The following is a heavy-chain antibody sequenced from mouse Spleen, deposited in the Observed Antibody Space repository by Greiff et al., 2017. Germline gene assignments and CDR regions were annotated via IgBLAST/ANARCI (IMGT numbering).Heavy chain of an antibody. CDR1: GYSITSGYY. J-gene: IGHJ4*01. CDR3: ARSIYYYGSSLLLSGKGGAMDY. V-gene: IGHV3-6*01. D-gene: IGHD1-1*01. Sequence: VQLKQSGPGLVKPSQSLSLTCSVTGYSITSGYYWNWIRQFPGNKLEWMGYISYDGSNNYNPSLKNRISITRDTSKNQFFLKLNSVTTEDTATYYCARSIYYYGSSLLLSGKGGAMDYWGQGTSVTVSS. CDR2: ISYDGSN.